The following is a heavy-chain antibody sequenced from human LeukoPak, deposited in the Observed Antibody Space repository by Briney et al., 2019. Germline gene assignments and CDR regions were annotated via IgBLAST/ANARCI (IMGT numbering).Heavy chain of an antibody. Sequence: PGGSLRLSCVVSGFNSEDHAMHWVRQAPGKGLEWVSGIYWSSSGTGYADSVKGRFTISRDNAKNTLYLQMNSLRAEDTAVYYCARDAVDTANAVWGQGTTVTVSS. CDR2: IYWSSSGT. D-gene: IGHD5-18*01. V-gene: IGHV3-9*02. CDR3: ARDAVDTANAV. CDR1: GFNSEDHA. J-gene: IGHJ6*02.